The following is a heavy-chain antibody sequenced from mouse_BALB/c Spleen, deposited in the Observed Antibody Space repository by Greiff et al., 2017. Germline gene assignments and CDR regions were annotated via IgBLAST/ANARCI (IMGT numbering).Heavy chain of an antibody. Sequence: QVQLQQSGAELMKPGASVKISCKATGYTFSSYWIEWVKQRPGHGLEWIGEILPGSGSTNYNEKFKGKATFTADTSSNTAYMQLSSLTSEDSAVYYCAREGYYDYEAFAYWGQGTLVTVSA. CDR3: AREGYYDYEAFAY. D-gene: IGHD2-4*01. J-gene: IGHJ3*01. CDR1: GYTFSSYW. V-gene: IGHV1-9*01. CDR2: ILPGSGST.